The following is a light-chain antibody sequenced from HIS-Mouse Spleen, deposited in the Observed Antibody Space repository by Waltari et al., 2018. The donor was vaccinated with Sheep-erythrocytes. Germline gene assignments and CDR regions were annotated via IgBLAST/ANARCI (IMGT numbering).Light chain of an antibody. V-gene: IGLV2-11*01. CDR1: SVVVGGYKY. CDR3: CSYAGSYNHV. J-gene: IGLJ1*01. CDR2: DVS. Sequence: QSALTQPRSVSGSPGPSVTISCTGTSVVVGGYKYVSWYQQHPGKAPKLMIYDVSKRPSGVPDRFSGSKSGNTASLTISGLQAEDEADYYCCSYAGSYNHVFATGTKVTVL.